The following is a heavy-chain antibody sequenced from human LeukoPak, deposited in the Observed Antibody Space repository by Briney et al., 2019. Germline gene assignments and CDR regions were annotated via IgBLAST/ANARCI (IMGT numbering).Heavy chain of an antibody. J-gene: IGHJ3*02. D-gene: IGHD4-23*01. CDR3: ARVFLGLPRAHWRTLKYGGNSDAFDI. CDR1: GFTFSSYA. V-gene: IGHV3-7*01. CDR2: IKQDGSEK. Sequence: PGGSLRLSCAASGFTFSSYAMTWVRQAPGKGLEWVANIKQDGSEKYYVDSVKGRFTISRDNAKNSLYLQMNSLRAEDTAVYYCARVFLGLPRAHWRTLKYGGNSDAFDIWDQGTMVTVSS.